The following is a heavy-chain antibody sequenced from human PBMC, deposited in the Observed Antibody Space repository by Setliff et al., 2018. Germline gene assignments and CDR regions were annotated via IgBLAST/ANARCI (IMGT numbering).Heavy chain of an antibody. CDR1: GFTYNNCW. V-gene: IGHV3-7*01. CDR2: INPDGSEK. CDR3: FGAGTCSY. D-gene: IGHD3-10*01. J-gene: IGHJ4*02. Sequence: PGGSLRLSCGASGFTYNNCWVSWVRQAPGKGLEWLASINPDGSEKYYVDSVKGRFTIARDNAQNSLYLQMDSLRAEDTAVYYCFGAGTCSYWGQGTLVTVSS.